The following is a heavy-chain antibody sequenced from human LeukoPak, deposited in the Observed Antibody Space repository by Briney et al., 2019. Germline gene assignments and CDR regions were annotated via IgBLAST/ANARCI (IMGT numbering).Heavy chain of an antibody. J-gene: IGHJ5*02. V-gene: IGHV4-39*01. CDR1: GGSISSSSYY. D-gene: IGHD3-10*01. Sequence: PSETLSLTCTVSGGSISSSSYYWGWIRQPPGKGLEWIGSIYYSGSTYYNPSLKSRVTMSVDTSKNQFSLKLSSVTAADTAVYYCARESITMVRGAANWFDPWGQGTLVTVSS. CDR3: ARESITMVRGAANWFDP. CDR2: IYYSGST.